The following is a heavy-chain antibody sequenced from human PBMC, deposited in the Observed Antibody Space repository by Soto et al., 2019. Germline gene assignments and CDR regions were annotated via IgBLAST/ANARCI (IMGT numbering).Heavy chain of an antibody. CDR3: ARGPGGPDGPGDY. CDR2: INAGNWST. CDR1: GYTFSNFA. D-gene: IGHD2-15*01. Sequence: ASVKVSCKASGYTFSNFAMHWVRQAPGQRLEWMGWINAGNWSTKYSQKFQGRVTITRDTSASTAYMELSSLRSEDTAVYYCARGPGGPDGPGDYWGQGTLVTVSS. J-gene: IGHJ4*02. V-gene: IGHV1-3*01.